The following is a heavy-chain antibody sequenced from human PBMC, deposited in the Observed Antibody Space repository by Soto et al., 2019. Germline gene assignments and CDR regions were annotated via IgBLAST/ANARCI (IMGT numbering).Heavy chain of an antibody. CDR3: AKPSGYSSSWETSYYYYYMDV. Sequence: GGSLRLSCAASGFTFSSYAMSWVRQAPGKGLEWVSDISGSGGSTYYADTVKGRFTISRDNSKNTLYLQMNSLRAEDTAVYYCAKPSGYSSSWETSYYYYYMDVWGIVTTVTVSS. CDR2: ISGSGGST. CDR1: GFTFSSYA. D-gene: IGHD6-13*01. J-gene: IGHJ6*03. V-gene: IGHV3-23*01.